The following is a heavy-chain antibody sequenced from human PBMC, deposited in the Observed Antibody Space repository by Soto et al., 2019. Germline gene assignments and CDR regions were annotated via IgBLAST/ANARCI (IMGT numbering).Heavy chain of an antibody. D-gene: IGHD3-3*01. V-gene: IGHV3-21*01. Sequence: EVQLVESGGGLVKPGGSLRLSCVASGFTFSSYSMNWVRQAPGKGLEWVSSISSSSSYIYYADSVKGRFTISRDNAKNSLYLQMNSLRAEDTAVYYCARGGTPYYDFWSGYSLFDYWGQGTLVTVSS. J-gene: IGHJ4*02. CDR3: ARGGTPYYDFWSGYSLFDY. CDR2: ISSSSSYI. CDR1: GFTFSSYS.